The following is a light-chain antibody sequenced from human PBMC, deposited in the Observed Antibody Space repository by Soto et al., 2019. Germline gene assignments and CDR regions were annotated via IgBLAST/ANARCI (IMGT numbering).Light chain of an antibody. CDR3: QQYNGYPHT. CDR2: KAS. Sequence: DIQMTQSPSTLSASVGDRVTITCRASQSISTWLAWYQKKPGKAPKLLIYKASSLRNGVPSRFSGSGSGTEFTLTIYSLQPADFAIYYCQQYNGYPHTFGQGTKLEIK. V-gene: IGKV1-5*03. CDR1: QSISTW. J-gene: IGKJ2*01.